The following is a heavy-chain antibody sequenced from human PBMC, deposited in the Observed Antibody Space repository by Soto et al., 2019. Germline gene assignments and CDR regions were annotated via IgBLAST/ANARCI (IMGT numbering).Heavy chain of an antibody. CDR3: ARAGASIAAQGRYYGMDV. V-gene: IGHV4-34*01. D-gene: IGHD6-6*01. J-gene: IGHJ6*02. CDR1: GGSFSGYY. Sequence: QVQLQQWGAGLLKPSETLSLTCAVYGGSFSGYYWSWTRQPPGKGLEWIGEINHSGSTNYNPSLKSRVTISVDTSKNQFSLKLSSVTAADTAVYYCARAGASIAAQGRYYGMDVWGQGTTVTVSS. CDR2: INHSGST.